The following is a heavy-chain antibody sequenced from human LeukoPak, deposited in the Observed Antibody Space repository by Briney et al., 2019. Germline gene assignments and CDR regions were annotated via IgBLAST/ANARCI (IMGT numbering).Heavy chain of an antibody. J-gene: IGHJ4*02. CDR3: ARGGERWLVGLDY. CDR1: GYTITSHG. V-gene: IGHV1-18*01. Sequence: ASVKVSCEASGYTITSHGISWVRQAPGQGLEWMGWISAYNGTTNYAQKFQGRVTMTTDTSTSTVYMELSSLRSEDTAVYYCARGGERWLVGLDYWGQGTLVTVSS. CDR2: ISAYNGTT. D-gene: IGHD6-19*01.